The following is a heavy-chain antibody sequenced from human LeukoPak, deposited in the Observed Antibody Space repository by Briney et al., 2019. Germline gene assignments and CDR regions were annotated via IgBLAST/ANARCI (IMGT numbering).Heavy chain of an antibody. CDR3: AKIVIGFNWQRGDYDPFDY. CDR1: GFTFSSYA. Sequence: PGGSLRLSCAASGFTFSSYAMSWVRQAPGKGLEWVSAISGSGGSTYYADSVKGRFTISRDNSKNTLYLQMNSLRAEDTAVYYCAKIVIGFNWQRGDYDPFDYWGQGTLVTVSS. V-gene: IGHV3-23*01. J-gene: IGHJ4*02. D-gene: IGHD4-17*01. CDR2: ISGSGGST.